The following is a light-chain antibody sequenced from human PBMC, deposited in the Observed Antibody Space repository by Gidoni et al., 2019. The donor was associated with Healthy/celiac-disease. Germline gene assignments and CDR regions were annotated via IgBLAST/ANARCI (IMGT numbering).Light chain of an antibody. CDR1: QSVSSY. CDR3: QQRSNWPLRFT. Sequence: EIVLTHSPATLSLSPGERATLSCRASQSVSSYLAWYQQKPGQAPRLLIYDASNRATGIPARFSGSGSGTDFTLTISSLEPEDFAVYYCQQRSNWPLRFTFGPXTKVDIK. CDR2: DAS. V-gene: IGKV3-11*01. J-gene: IGKJ3*01.